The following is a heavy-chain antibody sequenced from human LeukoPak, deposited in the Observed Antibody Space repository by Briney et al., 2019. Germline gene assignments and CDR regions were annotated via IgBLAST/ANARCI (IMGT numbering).Heavy chain of an antibody. J-gene: IGHJ1*01. CDR1: GGSFSGYY. Sequence: SETLSLTCAVYGGSFSGYYWSWIRQPPGKGLEWIGEISHSGSTNYNPSLKSRVTISVDTSKNQFSLRLSSVIAADTAVYYCAKTARVTTSGFQHWGQGTLVTVSS. CDR2: ISHSGST. V-gene: IGHV4-34*01. D-gene: IGHD4-17*01. CDR3: AKTARVTTSGFQH.